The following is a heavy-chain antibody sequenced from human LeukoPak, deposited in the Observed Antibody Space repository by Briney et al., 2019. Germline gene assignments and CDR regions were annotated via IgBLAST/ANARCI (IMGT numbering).Heavy chain of an antibody. J-gene: IGHJ3*02. CDR2: ISQNGDS. Sequence: SETLSLTCGVSGGSLSFYYWSWIRQSPGKGLEWIAEISQNGDSNYNMSLKSRVTISVDTSKNQFSLKLSSVTAADTAVYYCARDGDDYGDYGAFDIWGQGTMVTVSS. CDR3: ARDGDDYGDYGAFDI. CDR1: GGSLSFYY. D-gene: IGHD4-17*01. V-gene: IGHV4-34*01.